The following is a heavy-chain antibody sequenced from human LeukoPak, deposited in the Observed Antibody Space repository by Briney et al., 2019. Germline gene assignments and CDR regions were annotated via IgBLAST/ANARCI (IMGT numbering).Heavy chain of an antibody. Sequence: SETLSLTCTVSGVAISSDYWSWIRQPPGKGLEWIGYIYYSGSTNYNPSLKSRVTISVDTSKNQFSLKLSSVTAADTAEYYCASSPNAPDRLGDYFDYWGQGTLVTVSS. V-gene: IGHV4-59*01. CDR3: ASSPNAPDRLGDYFDY. J-gene: IGHJ4*02. CDR1: GVAISSDY. D-gene: IGHD6-6*01. CDR2: IYYSGST.